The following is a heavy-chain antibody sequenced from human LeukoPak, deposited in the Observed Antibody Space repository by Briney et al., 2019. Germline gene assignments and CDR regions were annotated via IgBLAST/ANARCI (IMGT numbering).Heavy chain of an antibody. CDR3: AKDSSAYYHDRSAYYAF. V-gene: IGHV3-23*01. Sequence: PGGSLRLSCAASGFTFSNFAMSWVRQAPGKGLEWVAGISGSAGSTYYADSVKGRFTISRDNSKNTLDLQMNKLRAEDTAVYYCAKDSSAYYHDRSAYYAFWGQGTLVTVSS. J-gene: IGHJ4*02. CDR2: ISGSAGST. D-gene: IGHD3-22*01. CDR1: GFTFSNFA.